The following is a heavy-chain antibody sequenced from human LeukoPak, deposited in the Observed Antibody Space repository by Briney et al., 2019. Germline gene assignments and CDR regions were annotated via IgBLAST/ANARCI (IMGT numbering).Heavy chain of an antibody. Sequence: PSETLSLTCTVSGGSLRSYYWSWVRQPPGKGLEWIGYIYYSGSTNYNPSLKSRVTISVDTSKNQFSLKLSSVTAADTAVNYCARHMGNLGAAAEFVYWGQGTLVTVSS. D-gene: IGHD6-13*01. CDR3: ARHMGNLGAAAEFVY. J-gene: IGHJ4*02. CDR1: GGSLRSYY. V-gene: IGHV4-59*08. CDR2: IYYSGST.